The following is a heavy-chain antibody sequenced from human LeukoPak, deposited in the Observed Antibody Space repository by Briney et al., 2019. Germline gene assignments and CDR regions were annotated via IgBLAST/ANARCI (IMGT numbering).Heavy chain of an antibody. CDR3: ARDYWWNYDY. Sequence: GRSLRLSCAASGFTFSDYAMHWVRQAPGKGLEWVAVISKDGSDKYYPGSVRGRFTISRDNSKNTIYLQMDSLRAEDTAIYYCARDYWWNYDYWGQGTLVTVST. V-gene: IGHV3-30-3*01. D-gene: IGHD1-7*01. CDR1: GFTFSDYA. CDR2: ISKDGSDK. J-gene: IGHJ4*02.